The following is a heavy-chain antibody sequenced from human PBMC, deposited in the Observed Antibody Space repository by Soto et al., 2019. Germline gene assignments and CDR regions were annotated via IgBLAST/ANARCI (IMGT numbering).Heavy chain of an antibody. CDR1: GCTVSSNY. V-gene: IGHV3-53*02. Sequence: EVQLVETGGGLIQPGGSLRLSCAASGCTVSSNYMSWVRQAPGKGLEWVSIIYSGGSTHYAPYVKGRFTISIDNSKNKLYLQMNSLSAGDTAVYYGARGLNVYDHSGYYYYWGQGTLVTVSP. D-gene: IGHD3-22*01. J-gene: IGHJ4*02. CDR3: ARGLNVYDHSGYYYY. CDR2: IYSGGST.